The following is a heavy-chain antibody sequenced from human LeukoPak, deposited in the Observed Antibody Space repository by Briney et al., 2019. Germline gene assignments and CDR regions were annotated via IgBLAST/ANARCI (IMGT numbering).Heavy chain of an antibody. V-gene: IGHV3-33*01. Sequence: GRSLRLSCAAAGFTFSNYGMHWVRQAPGKGLEWVAIVCSDGNNKYYANSVKGRFTISRDNSKSTLFLQMSSLRAEDTAVYYCAREVRAMFEYWGQGSLVTVSS. CDR3: AREVRAMFEY. D-gene: IGHD3-10*02. CDR2: VCSDGNNK. J-gene: IGHJ4*02. CDR1: GFTFSNYG.